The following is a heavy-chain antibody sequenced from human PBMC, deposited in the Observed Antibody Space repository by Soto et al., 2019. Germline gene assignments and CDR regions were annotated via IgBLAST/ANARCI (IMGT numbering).Heavy chain of an antibody. CDR2: IYYSGNT. V-gene: IGHV4-59*08. Sequence: SETLSLTCTVSSGSISNYYWSWIRQPPGKGLEWIGYIYYSGNTNYNPSLKSRVTISVDTSKNQFSLKVSSVTAADTAVYYCARNGADLISYNYYYYMDVWGKGTTVTVSS. D-gene: IGHD3-3*02. CDR3: ARNGADLISYNYYYYMDV. J-gene: IGHJ6*03. CDR1: SGSISNYY.